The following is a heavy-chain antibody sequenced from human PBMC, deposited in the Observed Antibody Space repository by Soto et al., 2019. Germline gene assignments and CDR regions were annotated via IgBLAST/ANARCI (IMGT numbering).Heavy chain of an antibody. V-gene: IGHV3-33*01. J-gene: IGHJ4*02. CDR1: GFTFSSYG. Sequence: GGSLRLSCAASGFTFSSYGMQWVRQAPGKGLEWVAVIWYDGSNKYYADSVKGRFTISRDNSKNTLYLQMNSLRAEDTAVYYCARDVLKYSSGWSGFDYWGQGTLVTVSS. CDR3: ARDVLKYSSGWSGFDY. D-gene: IGHD6-19*01. CDR2: IWYDGSNK.